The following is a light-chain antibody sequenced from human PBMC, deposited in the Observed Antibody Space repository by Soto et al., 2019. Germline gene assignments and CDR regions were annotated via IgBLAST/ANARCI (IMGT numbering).Light chain of an antibody. J-gene: IGLJ3*02. CDR2: EAS. CDR1: SSDVGSYNR. CDR3: SSFTSSNTWV. Sequence: QSVLTQPPSVSGSPGQSVTISCTGTSSDVGSYNRVSWYQQPPGTAPKLIIYEASNRASGVPDRFFGSKSGNTASLTISGLQAEDEADYYCSSFTSSNTWVFGGGTKLTVL. V-gene: IGLV2-18*02.